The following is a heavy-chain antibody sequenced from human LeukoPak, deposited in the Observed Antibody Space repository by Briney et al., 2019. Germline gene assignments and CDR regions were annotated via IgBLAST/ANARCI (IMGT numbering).Heavy chain of an antibody. CDR2: ISGSGSST. CDR3: AKVLVGATTGGFDY. Sequence: PGGSLRLSCAASGFTFSSFGMSWVRQAPGKGLEWVSVISGSGSSTYYADSVKGRFTISRDNSKNTLNLQMNSLSAEDTAVYYCAKVLVGATTGGFDYWGQGTLVTVSS. CDR1: GFTFSSFG. V-gene: IGHV3-23*01. D-gene: IGHD1-26*01. J-gene: IGHJ4*02.